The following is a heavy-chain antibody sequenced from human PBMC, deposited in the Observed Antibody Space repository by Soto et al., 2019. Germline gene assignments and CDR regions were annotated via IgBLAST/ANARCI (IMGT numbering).Heavy chain of an antibody. V-gene: IGHV3-30*18. D-gene: IGHD6-19*01. Sequence: PAGSLRLSCAASGFTFSSYGMHWVRQAPGKGLEWVAVISYDGSNKYYADSVKGRFTISRDNSKNTLYLQMNSLRAEDTAVYYCAKDLIGLVNHSFFDYWGQGTLVTVSS. CDR2: ISYDGSNK. CDR3: AKDLIGLVNHSFFDY. CDR1: GFTFSSYG. J-gene: IGHJ4*02.